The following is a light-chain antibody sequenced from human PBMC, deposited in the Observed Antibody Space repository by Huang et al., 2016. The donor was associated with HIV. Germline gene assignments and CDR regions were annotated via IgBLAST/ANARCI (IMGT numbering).Light chain of an antibody. Sequence: IQLTPSPSSLSAPVGDRITITCRASQSINHYVTWYQQKPGKAPKFLIYGASTLDTGVPSRFSVSGSGTDFNLTISGLQPEDIATYYCQQLKSYPLTFGGGTKVEIK. CDR2: GAS. CDR3: QQLKSYPLT. V-gene: IGKV1-9*01. CDR1: QSINHY. J-gene: IGKJ4*02.